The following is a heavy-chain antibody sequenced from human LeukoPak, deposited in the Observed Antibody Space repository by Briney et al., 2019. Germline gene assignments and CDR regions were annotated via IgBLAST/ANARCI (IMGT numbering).Heavy chain of an antibody. CDR2: IYYSGST. D-gene: IGHD3-10*01. Sequence: SQTLSLTCTVSGGSISSGGYYWSWIRQHPGKGLEWIGYIYYSGSTYHNPSLKSRVTISVDTSKNQFSLKLSSVTAADTAVYYCARVGIRWNYVDYWGQGALVTVSS. CDR3: ARVGIRWNYVDY. CDR1: GGSISSGGYY. J-gene: IGHJ4*02. V-gene: IGHV4-31*03.